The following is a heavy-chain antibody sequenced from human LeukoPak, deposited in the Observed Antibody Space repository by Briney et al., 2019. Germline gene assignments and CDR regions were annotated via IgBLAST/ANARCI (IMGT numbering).Heavy chain of an antibody. CDR1: GGSISSGSYY. V-gene: IGHV4-61*02. CDR3: AGGPPSIAARQDH. Sequence: KTSETLSLTCTVSGGSISSGSYYWRWIRQPAGKGLEWIGRIYTSGSTNYNPSLKSRVTISVDTSKNQFSLKLTSVTAADTAVYYCAGGPPSIAARQDHWGQGTLVTVSS. J-gene: IGHJ4*02. CDR2: IYTSGST. D-gene: IGHD6-6*01.